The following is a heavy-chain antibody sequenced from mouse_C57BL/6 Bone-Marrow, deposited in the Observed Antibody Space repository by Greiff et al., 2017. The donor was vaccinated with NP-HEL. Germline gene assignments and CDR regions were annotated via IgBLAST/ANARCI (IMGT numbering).Heavy chain of an antibody. CDR3: ARWVPHYYAMDY. Sequence: QVQLQQPGAELVMPGASVKLSCKASGYTFTSYWMHWVKQTPGQGLEWIGEIDPSDSYTNYNRKFKGKSTLTVDKSSSTAYMQLSSLTSEDSAVYYCARWVPHYYAMDYWGQGTSVTVSS. V-gene: IGHV1-69*01. CDR1: GYTFTSYW. CDR2: IDPSDSYT. D-gene: IGHD5-1*01. J-gene: IGHJ4*01.